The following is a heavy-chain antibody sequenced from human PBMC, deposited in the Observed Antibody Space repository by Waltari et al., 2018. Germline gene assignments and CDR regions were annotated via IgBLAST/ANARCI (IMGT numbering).Heavy chain of an antibody. CDR2: INHSGST. D-gene: IGHD6-6*01. J-gene: IGHJ6*03. CDR3: ARERGIAARPPIYYYYYYMDV. Sequence: QVQLQQWGAGLLKPSETLSLTCAVYGGSFSGYYWSWIRQPPGKGLEWIGEINHSGSTNYTPSLKSRVTISVDTSKNQFSLKLSSVTAADTAVYYCARERGIAARPPIYYYYYYMDVWGKGTTVTVSS. CDR1: GGSFSGYY. V-gene: IGHV4-34*01.